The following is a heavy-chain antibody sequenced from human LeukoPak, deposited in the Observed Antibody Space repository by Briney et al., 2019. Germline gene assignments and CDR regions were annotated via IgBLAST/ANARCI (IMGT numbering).Heavy chain of an antibody. CDR2: INHSGST. CDR1: GGSFSGYY. Sequence: SETLSLTCAVYGGSFSGYYWSWIRQPPGKGLEWIGEINHSGSTNYNPSLKSRVTISVDTSKNQFSLKLSSVTAADTAVYYCASRKNIAVAGTSRWIFYGRWFDPWGQGTLVTVSS. D-gene: IGHD6-19*01. V-gene: IGHV4-34*01. CDR3: ASRKNIAVAGTSRWIFYGRWFDP. J-gene: IGHJ5*02.